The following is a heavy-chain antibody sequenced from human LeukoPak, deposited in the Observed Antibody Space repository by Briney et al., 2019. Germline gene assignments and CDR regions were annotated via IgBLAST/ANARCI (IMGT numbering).Heavy chain of an antibody. CDR2: IRDRGHSYTT. Sequence: GGSLRLSCVASGFSFFAYYMDWVRQTPGQGLEWVGRIRDRGHSYTTEYAAPVRGRFTISGDESKNSLYLQMNSLRSDDTGVHYCVIRATGSERLDPWGQGTLVIVSS. CDR3: VIRATGSERLDP. J-gene: IGHJ5*02. V-gene: IGHV3-72*01. CDR1: GFSFFAYY. D-gene: IGHD1-1*01.